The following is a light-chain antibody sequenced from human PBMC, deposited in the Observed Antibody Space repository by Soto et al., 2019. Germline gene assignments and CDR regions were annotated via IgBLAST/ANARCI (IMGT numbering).Light chain of an antibody. CDR3: SSYAGSNVLSVV. V-gene: IGLV2-8*01. Sequence: QSALTQPPSASGFPGQSVTISCPGTSSDVGGYNYVAWYQQHPGNAPKLMFYEVSKRPSGVPDRFSGSKSGNTASLTVSGLQAEDEAVYYCSSYAGSNVLSVVFGGGTKLTVL. CDR1: SSDVGGYNY. J-gene: IGLJ2*01. CDR2: EVS.